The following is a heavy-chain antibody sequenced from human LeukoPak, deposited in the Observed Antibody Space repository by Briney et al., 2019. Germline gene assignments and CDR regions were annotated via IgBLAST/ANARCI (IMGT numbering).Heavy chain of an antibody. Sequence: GGSVRLSCKASGFTFGSYAMSWVRQAPGQGLEWISAISGSGGSTYYADSVKGRFTISRDNSKNTLYLQMNSLRAEDTAVYYCAKDPDYGGNGWGQGTLVAVSS. CDR1: GFTFGSYA. CDR3: AKDPDYGGNG. V-gene: IGHV3-23*01. D-gene: IGHD4-23*01. CDR2: ISGSGGST. J-gene: IGHJ4*02.